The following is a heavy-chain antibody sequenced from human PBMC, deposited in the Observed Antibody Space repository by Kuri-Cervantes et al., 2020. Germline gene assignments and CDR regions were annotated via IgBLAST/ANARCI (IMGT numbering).Heavy chain of an antibody. CDR1: GGSISSSSYY. Sequence: SETLSLTCTVSGGSISSSSYYWGWIRQPPGKGLEWIGSIYYSGSTYYNPSLKSRVTISVDKSKNQFSLKLSSVTAADTAVYYCARGIGYYGSGSPYWYFDLWGRGTLVTVSS. V-gene: IGHV4-39*07. J-gene: IGHJ2*01. CDR3: ARGIGYYGSGSPYWYFDL. CDR2: IYYSGST. D-gene: IGHD3-10*01.